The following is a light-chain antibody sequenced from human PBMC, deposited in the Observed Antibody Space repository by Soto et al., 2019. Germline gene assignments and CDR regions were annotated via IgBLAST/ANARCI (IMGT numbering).Light chain of an antibody. CDR2: GVS. CDR1: QSVSSNY. Sequence: ETVLTQSPGTLSLSPGERATLSCRASQSVSSNYLVWYQQKPGQAPRLLIRGVSTRATGLPDRFSGSGSGTDFTLTISRLEPEDVAVYYCQQYAPSPAITFGQGTRVEIK. CDR3: QQYAPSPAIT. V-gene: IGKV3-20*01. J-gene: IGKJ5*01.